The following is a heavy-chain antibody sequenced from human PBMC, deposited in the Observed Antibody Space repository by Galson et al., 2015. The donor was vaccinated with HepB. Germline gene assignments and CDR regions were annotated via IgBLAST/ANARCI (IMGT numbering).Heavy chain of an antibody. D-gene: IGHD2-15*01. CDR2: ISSSSSYT. J-gene: IGHJ4*02. CDR3: ARRSVGAAYFDY. Sequence: LRLSCAASGFTFSDYYMSWIRQAPGKGLEWVSYISSSSSYTNYADSVKGRFTISRDNAKNSLYLQMNSLRAEDTAVYYCARRSVGAAYFDYWGQGTLVTVSS. V-gene: IGHV3-11*06. CDR1: GFTFSDYY.